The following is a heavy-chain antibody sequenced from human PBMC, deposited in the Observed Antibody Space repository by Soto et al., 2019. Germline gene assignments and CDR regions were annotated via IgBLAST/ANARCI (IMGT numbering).Heavy chain of an antibody. D-gene: IGHD2-2*01. CDR3: ARSQGSSTSLEIYYYYYYGMDV. CDR2: IIPISGTA. V-gene: IGHV1-69*06. J-gene: IGHJ6*02. Sequence: SVKVSCKASGGTFSSYAISWVRQAPGQGLEWMGGIIPISGTANYAQKFQGRVTITADKSTSTAYMELSSLRSEDTAVYYCARSQGSSTSLEIYYYYYYGMDVWGQGTTVTVSS. CDR1: GGTFSSYA.